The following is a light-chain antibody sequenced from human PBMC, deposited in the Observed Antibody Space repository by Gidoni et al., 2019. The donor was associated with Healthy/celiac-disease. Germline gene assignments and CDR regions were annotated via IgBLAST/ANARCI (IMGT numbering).Light chain of an antibody. Sequence: DIQITQCPSCLSASVGDRVTITCRASQSISSYLNWYQQKPGKAPKLLIYAASSLQSGVPSRFSGSGSGTDFTLTISSLQPEDFATYYCQQSYSTPLTFGGXTKVEIK. J-gene: IGKJ4*01. V-gene: IGKV1-39*01. CDR2: AAS. CDR1: QSISSY. CDR3: QQSYSTPLT.